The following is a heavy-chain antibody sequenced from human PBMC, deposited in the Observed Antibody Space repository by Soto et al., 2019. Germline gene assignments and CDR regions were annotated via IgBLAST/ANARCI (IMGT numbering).Heavy chain of an antibody. CDR1: EFTFSIQS. CDR2: ISGSGVTT. J-gene: IGHJ4*02. CDR3: AKGDLHFDY. V-gene: IGHV3-23*01. Sequence: WGSLISSCAASEFTFSIQSMSWVRQAPGKGLEWVSLISGSGVTTYYADSVKGRFSISRDISKNTLYLQMNSLRAEDTAVYYCAKGDLHFDYWGQGSLVTVSS.